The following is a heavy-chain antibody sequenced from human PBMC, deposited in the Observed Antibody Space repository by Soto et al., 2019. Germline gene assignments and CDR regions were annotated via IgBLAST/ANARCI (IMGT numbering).Heavy chain of an antibody. CDR2: ISGSGGST. D-gene: IGHD3-10*01. CDR1: GFTFSRYA. CDR3: ATSLRGVITGYFDY. Sequence: GGSLRLSWAASGFTFSRYAMSWVRQAPGKGLEWVSAISGSGGSTYYADSVKGRFTISRDNSKNTLYLQMNSLRAEDTAVYYCATSLRGVITGYFDYWGQGTLVTVSS. J-gene: IGHJ4*02. V-gene: IGHV3-23*01.